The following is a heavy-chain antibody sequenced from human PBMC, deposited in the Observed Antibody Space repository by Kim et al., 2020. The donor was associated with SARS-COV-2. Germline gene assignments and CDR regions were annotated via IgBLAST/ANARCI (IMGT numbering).Heavy chain of an antibody. CDR2: IYSGGST. V-gene: IGHV3-53*01. CDR3: ARDSGSVVPAAMGAFDI. J-gene: IGHJ3*02. CDR1: GFTVSSNY. Sequence: GGSLRLSCAASGFTVSSNYMSWVRQAPGKGLEWVSVIYSGGSTYYADSVKGRFTISRDNSKNTLYLQMNSLRAEDTAVYYCARDSGSVVPAAMGAFDIWGQGTMVTVSS. D-gene: IGHD2-2*01.